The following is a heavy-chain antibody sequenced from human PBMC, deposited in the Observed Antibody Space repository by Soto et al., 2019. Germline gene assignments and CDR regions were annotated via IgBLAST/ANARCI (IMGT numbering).Heavy chain of an antibody. V-gene: IGHV4-30-2*01. J-gene: IGHJ6*02. D-gene: IGHD3-22*01. CDR3: ARESDSYDYGMDV. Sequence: QLQLQESGSGLVKPLQTLSLTCAVSRGSISSGGYSWSWIRQPPGKGLEWIGHINHSGSTYYIPSIMSRVTTSVDRSKNQFSLKLSSVTAADTAVYFCARESDSYDYGMDVWGQGTTVTVSS. CDR1: RGSISSGGYS. CDR2: INHSGST.